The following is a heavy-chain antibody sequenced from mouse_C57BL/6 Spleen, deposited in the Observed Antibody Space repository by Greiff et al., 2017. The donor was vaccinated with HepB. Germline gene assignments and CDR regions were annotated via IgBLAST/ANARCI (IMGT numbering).Heavy chain of an antibody. CDR3: ARGRQLYAMDY. V-gene: IGHV1-80*01. D-gene: IGHD3-2*01. J-gene: IGHJ4*01. Sequence: VQLQQSGAELVKPGASVKISCKASGYAFSSYWMNWVKQRPGKGLEWIGQIYPGDGDTNYNGKFKGKATLTADKSSSTAYMQLSSLTSEDSAVYFCARGRQLYAMDYWGHGTSVTVSS. CDR1: GYAFSSYW. CDR2: IYPGDGDT.